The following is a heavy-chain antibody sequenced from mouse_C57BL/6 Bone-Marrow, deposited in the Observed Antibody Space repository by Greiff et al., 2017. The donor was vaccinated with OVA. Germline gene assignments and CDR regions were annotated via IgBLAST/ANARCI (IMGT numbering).Heavy chain of an antibody. D-gene: IGHD1-3*01. J-gene: IGHJ3*01. CDR3: AIYSAWFAY. CDR2: IYPRDGSP. V-gene: IGHV1-85*01. CDR1: GCTFTSYD. Sequence: VQLQQSGPELVKPGASVKLSCKASGCTFTSYDINWVKQRPGQGLEWIGWIYPRDGSPKYNEKFKGKATLTVDTSSSTAYMELHSLTSEDSAVYFCAIYSAWFAYWGQGTLVTVSA.